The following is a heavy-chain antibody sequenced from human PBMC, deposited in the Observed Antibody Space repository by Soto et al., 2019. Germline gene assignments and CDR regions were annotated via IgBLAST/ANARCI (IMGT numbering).Heavy chain of an antibody. CDR1: GGTFSSYA. CDR3: AREGAATAGGLAYYYYGMDV. V-gene: IGHV1-2*02. CDR2: INPNSGGT. D-gene: IGHD3-10*01. J-gene: IGHJ6*02. Sequence: ASVKFSCKASGGTFSSYAIICVRPAPGQGLEWMGWINPNSGGTNYAQKFQGRVTMTRDTSISTAYMELSRLRSDDTAVYYCAREGAATAGGLAYYYYGMDVWGQGTTVNV.